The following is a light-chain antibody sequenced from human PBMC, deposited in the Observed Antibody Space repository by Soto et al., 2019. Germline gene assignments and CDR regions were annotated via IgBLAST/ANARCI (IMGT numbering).Light chain of an antibody. CDR3: QHYNSYSEA. V-gene: IGKV1-5*01. CDR1: QSISSW. J-gene: IGKJ1*01. Sequence: DIQMTQAPSTLAASLGERVNITCRASQSISSWLAWYQQKPGKAPKLLVYDASSLESGVPSRFSGSGSGTEFILTISSLQPEDFATYYCQHYNSYSEAFGQGTKVDIK. CDR2: DAS.